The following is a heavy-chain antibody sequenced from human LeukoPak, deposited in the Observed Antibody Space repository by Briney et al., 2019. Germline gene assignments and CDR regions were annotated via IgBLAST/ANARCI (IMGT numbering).Heavy chain of an antibody. CDR1: GFTFSSYG. CDR3: AKDPVRYFDWLLSSYFDY. J-gene: IGHJ4*02. Sequence: GGSLRLSCAASGFTFSSYGMHWVRQAPGKGLEWVAAISYDGSNKYYADSVKGRFTISRDNSKNTLYLQMNSLRAEDTAVYYCAKDPVRYFDWLLSSYFDYWGQGTLVTVSS. CDR2: ISYDGSNK. V-gene: IGHV3-30*18. D-gene: IGHD3-9*01.